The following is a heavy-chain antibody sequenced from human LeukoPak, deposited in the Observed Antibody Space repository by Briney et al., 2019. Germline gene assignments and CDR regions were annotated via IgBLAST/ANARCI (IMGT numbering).Heavy chain of an antibody. CDR3: ARRAITMVRGVTYTFDY. Sequence: SETLSLTCTVSGGSISSGPYYWSWIRQPAGKGLEWIGRIYTSGSTNYNPSLKSRVTISVDTSKNQFSLNLSSVTAADTAVYYCARRAITMVRGVTYTFDYWGQGTLVTVSS. CDR1: GGSISSGPYY. CDR2: IYTSGST. J-gene: IGHJ4*02. V-gene: IGHV4-61*02. D-gene: IGHD3-10*01.